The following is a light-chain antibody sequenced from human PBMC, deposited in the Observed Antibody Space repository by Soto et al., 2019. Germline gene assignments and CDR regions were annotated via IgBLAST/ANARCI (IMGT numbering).Light chain of an antibody. CDR1: QSLLHSNEYNY. CDR2: LGS. Sequence: DIVMTLSPLSLPVTPGEPASISCRSSQSLLHSNEYNYLDWYLQKRGQSPQLLIYLGSNRASGVPDRFSGSGSGTDFTLKISRVEAEDVGVYYCMQALQTPSTFGQGTRLEIK. CDR3: MQALQTPST. V-gene: IGKV2-28*01. J-gene: IGKJ5*01.